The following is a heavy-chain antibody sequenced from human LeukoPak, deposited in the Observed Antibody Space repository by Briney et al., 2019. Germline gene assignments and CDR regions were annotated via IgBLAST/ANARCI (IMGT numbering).Heavy chain of an antibody. CDR2: LSGSGGDT. Sequence: GGSLRLSCAASGFTFSRNALSWVRQAPGKGLDWVSSLSGSGGDTYYADSVKGRFTISRDNAKNMVYLQMNSLRAEDTAVYYCAKDPYGTRYFDYWGQGTLVTVSS. J-gene: IGHJ4*02. D-gene: IGHD2-2*01. CDR3: AKDPYGTRYFDY. V-gene: IGHV3-23*01. CDR1: GFTFSRNA.